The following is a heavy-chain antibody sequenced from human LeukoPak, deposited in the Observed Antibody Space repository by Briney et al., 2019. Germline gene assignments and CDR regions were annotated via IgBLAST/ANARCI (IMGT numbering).Heavy chain of an antibody. Sequence: GASVKVSCKASGYTFTTYDINWVRQATGQGLEWMGWMNPNSGNTGYAQKFQGRVTITRNTSISTAYMDLSSLRSEDTAVYYCARGYYYREYYYYYMDVWGKGTTVTISS. CDR2: MNPNSGNT. D-gene: IGHD3-10*01. J-gene: IGHJ6*03. CDR1: GYTFTTYD. CDR3: ARGYYYREYYYYYMDV. V-gene: IGHV1-8*03.